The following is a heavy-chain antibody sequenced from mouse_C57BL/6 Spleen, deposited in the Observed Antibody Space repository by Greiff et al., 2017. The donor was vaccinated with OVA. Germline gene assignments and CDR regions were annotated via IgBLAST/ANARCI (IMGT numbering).Heavy chain of an antibody. D-gene: IGHD1-1*01. CDR2: IYWDDDK. CDR1: GFSLSTSGMG. V-gene: IGHV8-12*01. Sequence: QVTLKESGPGILQSSQTLSLTCSFSGFSLSTSGMGVSWIRQPSGKGLEWLAHIYWDDDKRYNPSLKSRLTISKDNSRNQVFLKITSVDTADTATYYCARTVYYGSSYDYFDYWGQGTTLTVSS. CDR3: ARTVYYGSSYDYFDY. J-gene: IGHJ2*01.